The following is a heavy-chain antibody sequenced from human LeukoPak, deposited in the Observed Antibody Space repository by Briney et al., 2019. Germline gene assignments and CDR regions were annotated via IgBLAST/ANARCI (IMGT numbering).Heavy chain of an antibody. D-gene: IGHD3-10*01. V-gene: IGHV3-23*01. CDR3: TRGGVDC. CDR1: GFTFTHYG. CDR2: IISSGATT. Sequence: PGGSLRLSCAASGFTFTHYGMNWVRQAPGKGLEWVSGIISSGATTYYTDSVKGRFTISRDNSKNTVYLQMNSLRAEDTAVYYCTRGGVDCWGQGTLVTVSS. J-gene: IGHJ4*02.